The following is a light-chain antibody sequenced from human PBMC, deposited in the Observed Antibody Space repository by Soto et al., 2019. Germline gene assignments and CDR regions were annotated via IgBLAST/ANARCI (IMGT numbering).Light chain of an antibody. V-gene: IGLV4-69*01. CDR1: SGHSSYA. J-gene: IGLJ2*01. Sequence: QPVLTQSPSASAFPGASVKLTCTLSSGHSSYAIAWHQQQPEKGPRYLMKLNSDGSHSKGDGIPDRFSGSSSGAERYLTISSLQSEDEADYYCQTWGTGIVVFGGGTKLTVL. CDR3: QTWGTGIVV. CDR2: LNSDGSH.